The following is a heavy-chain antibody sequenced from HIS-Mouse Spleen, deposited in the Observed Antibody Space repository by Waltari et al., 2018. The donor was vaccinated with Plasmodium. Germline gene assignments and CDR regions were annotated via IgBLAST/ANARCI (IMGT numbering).Heavy chain of an antibody. V-gene: IGHV1-2*02. CDR1: GSTFTGYY. CDR2: INPNSCGT. Sequence: QVQLVQSGAEVTKPGASVKVSCKASGSTFTGYYMHCVRQLPGHRLEWMGWINPNSCGTNYAQKFQGRVTMTRDTSISTAYMELSRLRSDDTAVYYCARVLGYKAAAGTFVEYFQHWGQGTLVTVSS. J-gene: IGHJ1*01. CDR3: ARVLGYKAAAGTFVEYFQH. D-gene: IGHD6-13*01.